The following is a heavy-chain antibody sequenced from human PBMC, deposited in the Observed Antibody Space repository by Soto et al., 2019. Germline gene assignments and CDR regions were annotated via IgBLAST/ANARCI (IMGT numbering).Heavy chain of an antibody. V-gene: IGHV3-23*01. CDR3: AKDRFHVVVTATVFDP. CDR2: ISGSGGST. Sequence: LRLSCAASGFTFSSYAMSWVRQAPGKGLEWVSSISGSGGSTDYADSVKGRFTISRDNPKNTLYLQMNSLRVEDTAIYYCAKDRFHVVVTATVFDPWGQGTLVTVSS. CDR1: GFTFSSYA. J-gene: IGHJ5*02. D-gene: IGHD2-21*02.